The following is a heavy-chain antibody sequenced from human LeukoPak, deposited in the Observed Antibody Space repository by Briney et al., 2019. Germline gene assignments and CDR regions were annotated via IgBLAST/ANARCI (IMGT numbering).Heavy chain of an antibody. CDR3: ARDSKKSGSYYKLPFDY. CDR2: ISSSGSTI. V-gene: IGHV3-48*03. D-gene: IGHD1-26*01. J-gene: IGHJ4*02. Sequence: GGSLRLSCAASGFNFSNYAIHWVRQAPGKGLEWVSYISSSGSTIYYADSVKGRFTISRDNAKNSLYLQMNSLRAEDTAVYYCARDSKKSGSYYKLPFDYWGQGTLVTVSS. CDR1: GFNFSNYA.